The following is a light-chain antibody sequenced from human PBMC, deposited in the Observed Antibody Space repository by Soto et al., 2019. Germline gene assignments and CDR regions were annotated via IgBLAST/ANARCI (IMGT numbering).Light chain of an antibody. J-gene: IGLJ1*01. Sequence: QSVLTQPASVSGSPGQSITISSTGTSSDVGGHNSVSWYRQDPGKAPKLMIYDVSNRPSGVSDRFSRSKSRNTASLTISGLQIEDEADYYCSSFTSSVTYVFGTGPKVTVL. CDR3: SSFTSSVTYV. CDR2: DVS. V-gene: IGLV2-14*01. CDR1: SSDVGGHNS.